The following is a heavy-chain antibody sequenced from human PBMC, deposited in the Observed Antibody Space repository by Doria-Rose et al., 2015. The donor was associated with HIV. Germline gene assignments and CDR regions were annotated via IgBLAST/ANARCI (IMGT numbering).Heavy chain of an antibody. CDR1: GVSLSSPGMG. CDR2: IFSDDER. Sequence: SGPVLVKPTETLTLTCTVSGVSLSSPGMGVSWIRQPPGKALEWLANIFSDDERSYKTSLKIRLTISSGTSNSQVVLTMTDVDPVDTAAYYCARIKSSRWYHKYYFDFWGQGTLVIVSA. V-gene: IGHV2-26*01. CDR3: ARIKSSRWYHKYYFDF. J-gene: IGHJ4*02. D-gene: IGHD6-13*01.